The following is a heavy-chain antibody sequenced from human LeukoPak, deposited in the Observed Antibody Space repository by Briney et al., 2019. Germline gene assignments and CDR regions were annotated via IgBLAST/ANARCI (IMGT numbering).Heavy chain of an antibody. Sequence: ASVKVSCKASGYTFTTYNINWVRQAPGQGLEWMGWISGYNGNTNYAQKLQGRVTMTTDTSTSTAYMELRSLRSDDTAVYYCARDSSSWDFDYWGQGTLVTVSS. CDR3: ARDSSSWDFDY. CDR2: ISGYNGNT. J-gene: IGHJ4*02. CDR1: GYTFTTYN. D-gene: IGHD6-13*01. V-gene: IGHV1-18*01.